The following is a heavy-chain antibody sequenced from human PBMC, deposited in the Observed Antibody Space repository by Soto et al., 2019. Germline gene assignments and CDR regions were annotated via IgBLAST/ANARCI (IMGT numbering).Heavy chain of an antibody. Sequence: SGESLKISCKGSGYSFTSYWIGWVRQMPGKGLEWMGITYPGDSDTRYGPSFQGQVTISADKSISTAYLQWSSLKASDTAMYYCARGTYSYVWGSYRYYYYYYGMDVWGQGTKVTVSS. D-gene: IGHD3-16*02. CDR2: TYPGDSDT. V-gene: IGHV5-51*01. CDR3: ARGTYSYVWGSYRYYYYYYGMDV. CDR1: GYSFTSYW. J-gene: IGHJ6*02.